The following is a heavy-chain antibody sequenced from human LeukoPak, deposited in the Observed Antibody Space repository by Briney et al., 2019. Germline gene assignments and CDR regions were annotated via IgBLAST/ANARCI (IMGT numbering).Heavy chain of an antibody. Sequence: ASETLSLTCTVSGGSISSSSYYWGWIRQPPGKGLEWIGTIYYSGNTYYNPSLKSRVTISVDTSKNQFSLKLSSVTAADTAVYYCARVDGDYRMGGSYYYMDVWGKGATVTVSS. J-gene: IGHJ6*03. CDR1: GGSISSSSYY. D-gene: IGHD4-17*01. CDR3: ARVDGDYRMGGSYYYMDV. CDR2: IYYSGNT. V-gene: IGHV4-39*07.